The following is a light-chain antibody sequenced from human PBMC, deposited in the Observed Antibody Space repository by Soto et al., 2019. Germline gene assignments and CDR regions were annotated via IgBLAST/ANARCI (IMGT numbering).Light chain of an antibody. V-gene: IGLV2-8*01. Sequence: QSALTQPASVSGSPGQSITISCTGTSSDVGAYNYVSWYQQYPGKAPKLMIYEINKRPSGVPDRFSGSKSGNTASLTVSGLQAEDEADYYCSSFAGSNNFPYVFGTGTKVTVL. CDR1: SSDVGAYNY. CDR2: EIN. J-gene: IGLJ1*01. CDR3: SSFAGSNNFPYV.